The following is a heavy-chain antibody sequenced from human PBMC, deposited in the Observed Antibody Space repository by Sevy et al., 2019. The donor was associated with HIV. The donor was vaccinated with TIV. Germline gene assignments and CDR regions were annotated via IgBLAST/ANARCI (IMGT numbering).Heavy chain of an antibody. CDR1: GYTFTNYD. Sequence: ASVKVSCKASGYTFTNYDINWVRQAPGHGLEWMGRMNPESGDTGYAQKFKGRVTMTRDTSISTAYMELNSLRSEDSAVYYCTGSRPLQYMSSSRPFDYWGQGTLVTVSS. V-gene: IGHV1-8*02. D-gene: IGHD1-26*01. CDR3: TGSRPLQYMSSSRPFDY. CDR2: MNPESGDT. J-gene: IGHJ4*02.